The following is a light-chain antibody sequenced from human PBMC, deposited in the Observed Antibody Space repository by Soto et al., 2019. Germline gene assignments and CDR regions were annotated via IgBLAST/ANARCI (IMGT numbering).Light chain of an antibody. Sequence: QSVLTQPPSASGTPGQRVTISCSGSRTNIGNNYVYWYRQLPGTAPKLLIQRDNQRPSGVPDRFSGSKSGTSASLAISGLRSEDEADYYCAVWDDLLTGVFGGGTKLTVL. CDR2: RDN. CDR1: RTNIGNNY. CDR3: AVWDDLLTGV. V-gene: IGLV1-47*01. J-gene: IGLJ3*02.